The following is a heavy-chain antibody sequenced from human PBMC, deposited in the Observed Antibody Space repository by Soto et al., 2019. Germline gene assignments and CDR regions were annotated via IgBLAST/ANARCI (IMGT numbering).Heavy chain of an antibody. CDR2: INHSGST. J-gene: IGHJ4*02. Sequence: SETLSLTCAVYGESFSGFYWSWIRQPPGKGLEWIGEINHSGSTNYNASLKSRVTISADTSKNQFSLKLSSVTAADTAVYYCARGGGYCGSTSCYNDYWGQGTLVTVSS. CDR1: GESFSGFY. V-gene: IGHV4-34*01. CDR3: ARGGGYCGSTSCYNDY. D-gene: IGHD2-2*02.